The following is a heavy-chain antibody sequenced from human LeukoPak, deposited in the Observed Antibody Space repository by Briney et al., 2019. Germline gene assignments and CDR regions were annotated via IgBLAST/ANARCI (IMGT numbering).Heavy chain of an antibody. CDR3: AREGTKTYYYDSSGLQH. CDR1: GFTFSDYY. CDR2: ISSSGSTI. J-gene: IGHJ1*01. V-gene: IGHV3-11*01. D-gene: IGHD3-22*01. Sequence: GGSLRLSCAASGFTFSDYYMSWLRQAPGKGLEWVSYISSSGSTIYYADSVKGRFTISRDNAKNSLYLQMNSLRAEDTAVYYCAREGTKTYYYDSSGLQHWGQGTLVTVSS.